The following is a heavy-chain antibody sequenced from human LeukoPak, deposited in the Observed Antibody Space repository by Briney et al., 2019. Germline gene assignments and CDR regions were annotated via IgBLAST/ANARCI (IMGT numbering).Heavy chain of an antibody. V-gene: IGHV6-1*01. CDR1: GDSVSSNSAA. CDR3: ARDRWGSIVVVPAALQSNYYYGMDV. CDR2: TYYMFKRYN. D-gene: IGHD2-2*01. J-gene: IGHJ6*02. Sequence: SQTLSLTCAISGDSVSSNSAAWNWIRQSPSRGLEWLGRTYYMFKRYNDYAVSVKSRITINPDTSKNQFSLQLNSVTPEDTAVYYCARDRWGSIVVVPAALQSNYYYGMDVWGQGTTVTVSS.